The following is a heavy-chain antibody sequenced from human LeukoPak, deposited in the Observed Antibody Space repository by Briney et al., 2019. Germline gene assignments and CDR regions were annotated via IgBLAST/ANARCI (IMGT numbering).Heavy chain of an antibody. CDR2: TYYRSKWYN. J-gene: IGHJ6*02. V-gene: IGHV6-1*01. CDR1: GDSVSSNRGT. D-gene: IGHD6-19*01. Sequence: SQTLSLTCAISGDSVSSNRGTWNWIRQSPSRGLEWLGRTYYRSKWYNDYGIFVKSRATLNPDTSKNQFSLQLTSVTPKDTAVYYCARHIVVAGQDYYGMDVWGQGTTVTVSS. CDR3: ARHIVVAGQDYYGMDV.